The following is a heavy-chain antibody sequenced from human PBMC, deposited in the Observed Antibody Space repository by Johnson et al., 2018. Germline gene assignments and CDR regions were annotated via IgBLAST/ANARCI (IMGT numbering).Heavy chain of an antibody. CDR1: AFSFSDYG. V-gene: IGHV3-30*03. J-gene: IGHJ6*02. Sequence: QVQLVQSGGGVVQPGRSLRLSCVASAFSFSDYGMHWVRQTPGKGLASVAIISYDGSEKYYVDSVKGRFTISRDNAKNSLYLQMNSLRAEDTAVYYCARGGRMVYAANYYYYGMDVWGQGTTVTVSS. CDR2: ISYDGSEK. CDR3: ARGGRMVYAANYYYYGMDV. D-gene: IGHD2-8*01.